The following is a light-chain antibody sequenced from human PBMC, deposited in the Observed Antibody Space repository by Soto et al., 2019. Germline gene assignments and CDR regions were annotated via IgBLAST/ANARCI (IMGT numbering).Light chain of an antibody. J-gene: IGLJ1*01. CDR2: EDN. V-gene: IGLV6-57*04. CDR3: QSYDSTFGV. CDR1: SGSIASNY. Sequence: NFMLTQPHSVSESPGKTVTISCTRSSGSIASNYVQWYQQRPGSAPTTVIYEDNQRPSGVPDRFSGSIDSSSNSASLTISGLKTEDEADYYCQSYDSTFGVFGTGTKVTVL.